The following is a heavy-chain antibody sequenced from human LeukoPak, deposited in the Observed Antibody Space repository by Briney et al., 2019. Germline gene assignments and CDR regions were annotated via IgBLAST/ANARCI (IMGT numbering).Heavy chain of an antibody. CDR2: IWYDGSYE. J-gene: IGHJ4*02. Sequence: GGSLRLSCEASGFTFSSHGMHWVRQAPGKGLEWVAVIWYDGSYEYYADSVKGRFTISRDNAKNSLYLQMNSLRAEDTAVYYCARDISYFDYWGQGTLVTVSS. D-gene: IGHD3-9*01. V-gene: IGHV3-33*08. CDR1: GFTFSSHG. CDR3: ARDISYFDY.